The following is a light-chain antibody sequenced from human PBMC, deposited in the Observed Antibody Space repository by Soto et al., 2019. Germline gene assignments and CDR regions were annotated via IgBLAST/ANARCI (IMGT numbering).Light chain of an antibody. V-gene: IGLV1-44*01. CDR1: SSNIGSNF. CDR3: AAWDDSLTGPAV. CDR2: SND. Sequence: QSVLTQPPSAYGTPGQKVTISCSGSSSNIGSNFVYWYQQLPGTAPKLLIYSNDQRPSGVPDRFSGSKSGTSASLAIGGLQSEDEADYYCAAWDDSLTGPAVFGGGTKLTVL. J-gene: IGLJ2*01.